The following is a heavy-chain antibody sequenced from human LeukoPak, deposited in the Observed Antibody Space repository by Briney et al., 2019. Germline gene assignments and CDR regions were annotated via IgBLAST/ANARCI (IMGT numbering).Heavy chain of an antibody. CDR2: INPSGGST. V-gene: IGHV1-46*01. CDR3: ASQRYGALDY. Sequence: ASVKVSCKASGYTFTSYYMHWVRQAPGQGLEWMRIINPSGGSTSYAQKFQGRVTVTRDTSTSTVYMELSSLRSEDTAVYYCASQRYGALDYWGQGTLVTVSS. J-gene: IGHJ4*02. CDR1: GYTFTSYY. D-gene: IGHD4-17*01.